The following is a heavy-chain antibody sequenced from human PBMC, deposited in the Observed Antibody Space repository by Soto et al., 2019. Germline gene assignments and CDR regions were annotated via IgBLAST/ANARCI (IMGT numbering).Heavy chain of an antibody. CDR1: GYTFTSYA. J-gene: IGHJ5*02. CDR2: INAGNGNT. D-gene: IGHD3-10*01. V-gene: IGHV1-3*01. CDR3: ARGGEILLWFGELSHHPNWFDP. Sequence: ASVKVSFKASGYTFTSYAMHWVRQAPGQRLEWMGWINAGNGNTKYSQKFQGRVTITRDTSASTAYMELSSLRSEDTAVYYCARGGEILLWFGELSHHPNWFDPWGQGTLVTVSS.